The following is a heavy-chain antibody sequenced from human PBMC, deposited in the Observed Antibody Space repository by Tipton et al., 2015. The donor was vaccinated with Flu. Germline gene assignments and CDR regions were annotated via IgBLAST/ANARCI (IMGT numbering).Heavy chain of an antibody. J-gene: IGHJ3*02. V-gene: IGHV3-74*01. D-gene: IGHD3-10*01. CDR1: GFTFSNYW. CDR2: IHSDGSSI. Sequence: SLRLSCVASGFTFSNYWMHWVRQAPGKGLVWVSRIHSDGSSIRYADSVKGRFTISRDNAKNSLYLQMNSLRAEDTAVYYCARDSARFTMVRGVIITWPYDAFDIWGQGTMVAVSS. CDR3: ARDSARFTMVRGVIITWPYDAFDI.